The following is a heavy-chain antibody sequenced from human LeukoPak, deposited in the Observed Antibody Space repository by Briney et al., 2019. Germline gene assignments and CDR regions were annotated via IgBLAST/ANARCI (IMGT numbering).Heavy chain of an antibody. CDR1: GGSFSGYD. Sequence: SETLSLTCAVYGGSFSGYDWSWIRQPPGKGLEWIGEINHSGSTNYNPSLKSRVTISVDTSKNQFSLKLTSVTAADTAVYYCARSRVAVVPGIMVFDCWGQGTLVTVSS. CDR2: INHSGST. D-gene: IGHD2-2*01. V-gene: IGHV4-34*01. J-gene: IGHJ4*02. CDR3: ARSRVAVVPGIMVFDC.